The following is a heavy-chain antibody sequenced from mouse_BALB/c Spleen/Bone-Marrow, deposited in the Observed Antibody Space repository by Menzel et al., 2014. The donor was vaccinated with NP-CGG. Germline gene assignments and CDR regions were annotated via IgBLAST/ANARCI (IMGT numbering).Heavy chain of an antibody. CDR3: ARHDYDEGDAMDY. CDR1: GFSFRKYG. CDR2: ISSGRCYT. J-gene: IGHJ4*01. V-gene: IGHV5-6*01. Sequence: VQLKEAWGDLGKAGGSPKISCAASGFSFRKYGQFWGPQTPDKRLGGGGNISSGRCYTYFPDSERGRFTISRDDAKNTLYLQMSSLKSEDTAMYYCARHDYDEGDAMDYWGQGTSVTVSS. D-gene: IGHD2-4*01.